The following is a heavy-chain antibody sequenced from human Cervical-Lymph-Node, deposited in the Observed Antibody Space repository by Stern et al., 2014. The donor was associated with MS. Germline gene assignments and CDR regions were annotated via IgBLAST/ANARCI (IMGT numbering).Heavy chain of an antibody. J-gene: IGHJ4*02. CDR2: IYWDYSK. D-gene: IGHD2-2*01. CDR3: ATHAPGVVPAALDY. V-gene: IGHV2-5*02. Sequence: QVTLRESGPTLVKPTQTLTLTCTFSGFSLSTSGVGVGWIRQPPGKALEWLAFIYWDYSKRYSPSLKNRLTITKDTSKNQVVLTMNNMDPVDTATFYCATHAPGVVPAALDYWGQGTLVTVSS. CDR1: GFSLSTSGVG.